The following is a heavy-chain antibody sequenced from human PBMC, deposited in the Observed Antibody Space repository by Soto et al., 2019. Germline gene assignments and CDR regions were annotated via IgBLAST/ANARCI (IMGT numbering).Heavy chain of an antibody. Sequence: PSETLSLTCTVSGGSISSSSYYWGWIRQPPGKGLEWIGSIYYSGSTYYNPSLKSRVTISVDTSKNQFSLKLSSVTAADTAVYYCARQRRYCSGGSCLNFDYWGQGTLVTVSS. CDR1: GGSISSSSYY. V-gene: IGHV4-39*01. CDR2: IYYSGST. D-gene: IGHD2-15*01. CDR3: ARQRRYCSGGSCLNFDY. J-gene: IGHJ4*02.